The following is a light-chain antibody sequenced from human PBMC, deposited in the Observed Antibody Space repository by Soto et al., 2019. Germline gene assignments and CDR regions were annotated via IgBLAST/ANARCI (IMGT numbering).Light chain of an antibody. CDR2: EVS. V-gene: IGLV2-23*02. J-gene: IGLJ1*01. Sequence: QSVLAQPASVSGSPGQSITISCTGTSSDVGSYNLVSWYQQQPGKAPKLMIYEVSKRPSGVSNRFSGSKSGNTASLTISGLQAEDEADYYCCSYAGTTYVFGTGTKVTVL. CDR3: CSYAGTTYV. CDR1: SSDVGSYNL.